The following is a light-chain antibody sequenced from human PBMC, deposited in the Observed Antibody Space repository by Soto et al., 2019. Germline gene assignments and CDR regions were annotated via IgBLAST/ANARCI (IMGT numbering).Light chain of an antibody. CDR1: SSDIGTFNY. J-gene: IGLJ2*01. CDR3: SSYATGTSVL. V-gene: IGLV2-14*01. CDR2: EVR. Sequence: ALTQPASVSGSPGQSITIPCTGTSSDIGTFNYVSWYQQLPGNAPKLIIYEVRNRPSGVSNRFSGSKSGNTASLTISGLQAEDEADYYCSSYATGTSVLFGGGTQLTVL.